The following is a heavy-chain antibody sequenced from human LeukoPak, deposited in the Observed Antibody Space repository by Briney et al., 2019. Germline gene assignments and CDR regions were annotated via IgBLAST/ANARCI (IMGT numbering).Heavy chain of an antibody. CDR1: GFTFSNAW. D-gene: IGHD3-22*01. CDR3: TTAITMIVVDQFRFDP. Sequence: GGSLRLSCAASGFTFSNAWMNWVRQAPGKGLEWVGRIKSKTDGGTTDYAAPVKGRFTISRDDSKNTLYLQMNSLKTEDTAVYYCTTAITMIVVDQFRFDPWGQGTLVTVSS. CDR2: IKSKTDGGTT. J-gene: IGHJ5*02. V-gene: IGHV3-15*07.